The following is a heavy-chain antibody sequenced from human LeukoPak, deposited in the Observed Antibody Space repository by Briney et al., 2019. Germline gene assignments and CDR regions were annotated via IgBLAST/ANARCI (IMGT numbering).Heavy chain of an antibody. CDR1: GGSISGYY. J-gene: IGHJ4*02. CDR2: TCDSGGHT. V-gene: IGHV4-59*01. D-gene: IGHD2-21*01. CDR3: ARWHSHGRYFDY. Sequence: SETLSLTCTVSGGSISGYYWNWIRQPPGQGLEWIGYTCDSGGHTDYKPSLKSRVAISVDTSKNQFSLKLTFATAADTAVYYCARWHSHGRYFDYWGQGALVTVSS.